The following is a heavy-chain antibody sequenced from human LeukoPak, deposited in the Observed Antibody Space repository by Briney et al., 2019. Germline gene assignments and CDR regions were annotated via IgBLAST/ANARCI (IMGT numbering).Heavy chain of an antibody. J-gene: IGHJ4*02. D-gene: IGHD3-22*01. CDR3: ARGRKGHYYDSYGDY. CDR2: IIPMFGTA. Sequence: SVKVSCKASEGTFSSYAISWVRQAPGQGLEWMGGIIPMFGTANYAQKFQGRVTITTDESTSTAYMELNSLRSEDTAVYYCARGRKGHYYDSYGDYWGQGTLVTVSS. V-gene: IGHV1-69*05. CDR1: EGTFSSYA.